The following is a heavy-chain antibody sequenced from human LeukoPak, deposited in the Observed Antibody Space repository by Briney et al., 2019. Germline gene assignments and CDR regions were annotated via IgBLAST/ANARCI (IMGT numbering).Heavy chain of an antibody. D-gene: IGHD5-18*01. CDR3: ARDLAGYSYGNNYYYGMDV. V-gene: IGHV3-66*01. Sequence: GGSLRLSCAASGFTVSYNYMTRVRQAPGKGLEWVSIMYSGGSTYYADSVKGRFTISRDNSKNTLYLQMNSLRAEDTAVYYCARDLAGYSYGNNYYYGMDVWGQGTTVTVSS. J-gene: IGHJ6*02. CDR1: GFTVSYNY. CDR2: MYSGGST.